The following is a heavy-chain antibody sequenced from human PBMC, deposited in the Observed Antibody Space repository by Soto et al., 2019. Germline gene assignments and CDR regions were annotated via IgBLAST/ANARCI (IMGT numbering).Heavy chain of an antibody. V-gene: IGHV3-33*01. D-gene: IGHD2-15*01. CDR1: EFTFSVFV. Sequence: QSGGSLRLSCVASEFTFSVFVMHWVRQAPGKGLEWVAVIWNDGNSKNYADSVKGRFTISRDNSMNTLYLHMNSLRAEDTAVYYCARGSSCIGDRCYDPAFFGPWGQGTLVTVSS. J-gene: IGHJ5*02. CDR3: ARGSSCIGDRCYDPAFFGP. CDR2: IWNDGNSK.